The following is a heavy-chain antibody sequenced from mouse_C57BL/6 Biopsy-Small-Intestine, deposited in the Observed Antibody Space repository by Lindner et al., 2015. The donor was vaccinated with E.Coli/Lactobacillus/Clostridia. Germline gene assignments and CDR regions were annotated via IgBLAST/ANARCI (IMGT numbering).Heavy chain of an antibody. Sequence: VQLQESGVELARPGASVKLSCKASGYTFTSYGISWVKQGIGQGLEWIGEIYPRSGNTYYNEKFKGKASLTADKSSSTACMELRSLTSEDSAVYFCARRGISGYVYFDYWGQGTTLTVSS. D-gene: IGHD3-2*02. CDR3: ARRGISGYVYFDY. CDR2: IYPRSGNT. CDR1: GYTFTSYG. J-gene: IGHJ2*01. V-gene: IGHV1-81*01.